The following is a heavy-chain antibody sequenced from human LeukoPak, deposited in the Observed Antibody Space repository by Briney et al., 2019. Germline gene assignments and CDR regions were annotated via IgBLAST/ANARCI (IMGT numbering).Heavy chain of an antibody. J-gene: IGHJ6*03. CDR2: ISAYNGNT. CDR1: GYTFTSYG. V-gene: IGHV1-18*01. CDR3: ARVYRQYCSSTSCYTHYYYYYMDV. D-gene: IGHD2-2*02. Sequence: ASVKVSCKASGYTFTSYGISWVRQAPGQGLEWMGWISAYNGNTNYAQKLQGRVTMTTDTSTSTAYMELRSLRSDDTAVYYCARVYRQYCSSTSCYTHYYYYYMDVWGKGTTVTVSS.